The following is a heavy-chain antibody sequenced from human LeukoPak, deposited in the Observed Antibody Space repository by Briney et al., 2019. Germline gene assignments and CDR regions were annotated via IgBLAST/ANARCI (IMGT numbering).Heavy chain of an antibody. CDR3: ARATMSYSTSEAFDI. V-gene: IGHV3-33*01. D-gene: IGHD6-13*01. CDR1: GFTFSSYG. J-gene: IGHJ3*02. Sequence: QPGGSLRLSCAASGFTFSSYGMHWVRQTPGKGLEWVAVIWYDGSKKYYADSVKGRFTISRDNSKNTLYVQTNSLRAEDTAVYCARATMSYSTSEAFDIWGQGTMVTVSS. CDR2: IWYDGSKK.